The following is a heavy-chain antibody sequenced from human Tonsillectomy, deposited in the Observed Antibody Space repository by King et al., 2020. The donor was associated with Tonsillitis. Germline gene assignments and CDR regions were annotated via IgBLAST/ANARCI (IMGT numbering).Heavy chain of an antibody. V-gene: IGHV1-58*01. CDR1: GFTFTSSA. CDR2: IVVGSGNT. CDR3: APGQVYGDYALEY. D-gene: IGHD4-17*01. Sequence: QLVESGPEVKKPGTSVNVSCKASGFTFTSSALQLVRQARGQRLEWLGWIVVGSGNTNYAQKLQERVTITRDMSTITAYRELSRLRSEDTAVYYSAPGQVYGDYALEYWGQGTLVTVSS. J-gene: IGHJ4*02.